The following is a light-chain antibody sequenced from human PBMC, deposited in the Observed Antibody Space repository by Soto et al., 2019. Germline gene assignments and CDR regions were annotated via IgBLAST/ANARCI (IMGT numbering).Light chain of an antibody. CDR2: DAS. Sequence: DIQMTQSPSTLSASVGDRVTITCRASKNINTWVAWYQQKPGKAPKLLIYDASSLESGVLSRFSGSGSGTDFTLTISSLQSEDFAVYYCQHYNNWPPWTLGQGTKVDI. CDR3: QHYNNWPPWT. CDR1: KNINTW. V-gene: IGKV1-5*01. J-gene: IGKJ1*01.